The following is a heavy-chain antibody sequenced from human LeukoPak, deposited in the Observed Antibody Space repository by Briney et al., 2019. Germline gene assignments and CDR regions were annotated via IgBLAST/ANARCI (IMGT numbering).Heavy chain of an antibody. Sequence: GGSLRLSCAASGFTFSSYSMNWVRQAPGKGLEWVSSISSSSSYIYYADSVKGRFTISRDNAKNSLYLQMNSLRAEDTAVYYCARGSRPTTSFQYYYYGMDVWGQGTTVTVSS. CDR3: ARGSRPTTSFQYYYYGMDV. J-gene: IGHJ6*02. CDR2: ISSSSSYI. V-gene: IGHV3-21*04. CDR1: GFTFSSYS. D-gene: IGHD4-11*01.